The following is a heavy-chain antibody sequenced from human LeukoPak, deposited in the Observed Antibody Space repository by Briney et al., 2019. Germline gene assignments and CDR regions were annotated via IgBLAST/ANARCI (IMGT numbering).Heavy chain of an antibody. D-gene: IGHD6-6*01. V-gene: IGHV3-23*01. CDR3: AKQQGKYSS. J-gene: IGHJ4*02. CDR1: GFTFSSYA. CDR2: ISGSGAYT. Sequence: GGSLRLSCAASGFTFSSYAMSWVRQAPGKGLEWVSTISGSGAYTYYADSVKGRFTISRDNSKNTLYPQMNSLRAEDTAVYYCAKQQGKYSSWGQGTLVTVSS.